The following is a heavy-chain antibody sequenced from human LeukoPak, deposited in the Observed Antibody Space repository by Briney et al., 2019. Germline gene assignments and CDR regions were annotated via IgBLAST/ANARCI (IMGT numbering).Heavy chain of an antibody. V-gene: IGHV3-48*01. Sequence: GGSLRLSCGASGFIFSNYGMNWVRQALGKGLEWVSYISSSSSSIYYADSVKGRFTISRDNAKNSLYLQMNSLRAEDTAVYYCAKVGIVSGRPRLLWFGEFDYWGQGTLVTVSS. CDR1: GFIFSNYG. D-gene: IGHD3-10*01. CDR3: AKVGIVSGRPRLLWFGEFDY. J-gene: IGHJ4*02. CDR2: ISSSSSSI.